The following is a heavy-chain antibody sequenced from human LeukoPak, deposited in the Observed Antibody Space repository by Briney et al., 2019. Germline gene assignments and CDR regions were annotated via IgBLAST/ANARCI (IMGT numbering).Heavy chain of an antibody. CDR2: IFYSGNT. V-gene: IGHV4-39*01. CDR1: GGSISSSRYY. CDR3: ARHSGWSGHLDAFDI. Sequence: SETLSLTCIVSGGSISSSRYYWGCIRQPPGKGLEWIGSIFYSGNTYYNPSLKSRVTISVDTSKNQFSLKLSSVTAADTAVYYCARHSGWSGHLDAFDIWGQGTMVTVSS. J-gene: IGHJ3*02. D-gene: IGHD3-3*01.